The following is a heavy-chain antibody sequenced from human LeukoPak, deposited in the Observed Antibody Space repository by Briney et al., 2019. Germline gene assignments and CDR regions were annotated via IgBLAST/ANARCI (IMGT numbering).Heavy chain of an antibody. CDR3: ARDLFNGMTMIVDPLGDI. J-gene: IGHJ3*02. CDR2: ISADNGNK. V-gene: IGHV1-18*01. CDR1: GYTFTSYG. D-gene: IGHD3-22*01. Sequence: AAVKVSCKASGYTFTSYGISWVRQAPGQGLEWMGWISADNGNKNFVQKLQGRVTMKIDTSTSTAYMELRSLRSDDTAVYYCARDLFNGMTMIVDPLGDIWGQGTMVTVSS.